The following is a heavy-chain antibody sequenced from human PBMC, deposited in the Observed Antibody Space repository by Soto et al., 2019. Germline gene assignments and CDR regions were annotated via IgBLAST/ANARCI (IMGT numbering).Heavy chain of an antibody. CDR2: IKSKTDGGTT. J-gene: IGHJ6*03. D-gene: IGHD3-3*01. CDR3: TTVRTIFGVVSTYYYYYMDV. Sequence: WGSLRLSCAASGFTFSNAWMSWVRQAPGKGLEWVGRIKSKTDGGTTDYAAPVKGRFTISRDDSKNTLYLQMNSLKTEDTAVYYCTTVRTIFGVVSTYYYYYMDVWGKGTTVTVSS. CDR1: GFTFSNAW. V-gene: IGHV3-15*01.